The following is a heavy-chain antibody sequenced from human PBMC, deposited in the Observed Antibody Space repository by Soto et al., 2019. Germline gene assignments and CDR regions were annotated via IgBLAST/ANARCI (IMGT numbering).Heavy chain of an antibody. D-gene: IGHD5-18*01. J-gene: IGHJ4*02. V-gene: IGHV4-30-2*01. Sequence: SETLSLTCAVSGGSISSGGYSWSWIRQPPGKGLEWIGYIYHSGSTYYNPSLKSRVTISVDRSKNQFALKLSSVTAADTAVYYCARGRGGYSYGYGLYYFDYWGQGTLVTVSS. CDR2: IYHSGST. CDR3: ARGRGGYSYGYGLYYFDY. CDR1: GGSISSGGYS.